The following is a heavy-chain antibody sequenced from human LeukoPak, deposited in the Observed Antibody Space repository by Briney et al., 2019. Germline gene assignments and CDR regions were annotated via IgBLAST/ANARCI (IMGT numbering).Heavy chain of an antibody. CDR2: IIPIFGTA. CDR3: ARVSLMITSDYYYGMDV. V-gene: IGHV1-69*13. CDR1: GGTFSSYA. D-gene: IGHD3-16*01. Sequence: GASVKVSCKASGGTFSSYAISWVRQAPRQGLEWMGGIIPIFGTANYAQKFQDRVTITADESTSTAYMELSSLRSEDTAVYYCARVSLMITSDYYYGMDVWGQGTTVTVSS. J-gene: IGHJ6*02.